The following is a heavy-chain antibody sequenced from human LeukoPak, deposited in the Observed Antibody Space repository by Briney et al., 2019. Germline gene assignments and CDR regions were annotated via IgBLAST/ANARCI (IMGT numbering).Heavy chain of an antibody. CDR1: GFTFISYS. D-gene: IGHD5-18*01. CDR3: ARVSAMVFFDY. Sequence: GSLVLSCSASGFTFISYSMNWGRQAPGEGLEWVSSISSSSSYIYYADSVKGRFTISRDNAKNSLYLQMNSLRAEDTAVYYCARVSAMVFFDYWGQGTLVTVSS. CDR2: ISSSSSYI. V-gene: IGHV3-21*01. J-gene: IGHJ4*02.